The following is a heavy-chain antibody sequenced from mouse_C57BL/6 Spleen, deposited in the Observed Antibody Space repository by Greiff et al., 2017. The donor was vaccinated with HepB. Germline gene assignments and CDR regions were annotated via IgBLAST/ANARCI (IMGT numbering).Heavy chain of an antibody. Sequence: QVQLKQSGAELVKPGASVKISCKASGYAFSSYWMNWVKQRPGKGLEWIGQIYPGDGDTNYNGKFKGKATLTADKSSSTAYMQLSSLTSEDSAVYFCARPYGSSSYWYFDVWGTGTTVTVSS. CDR3: ARPYGSSSYWYFDV. J-gene: IGHJ1*03. V-gene: IGHV1-80*01. D-gene: IGHD1-1*01. CDR1: GYAFSSYW. CDR2: IYPGDGDT.